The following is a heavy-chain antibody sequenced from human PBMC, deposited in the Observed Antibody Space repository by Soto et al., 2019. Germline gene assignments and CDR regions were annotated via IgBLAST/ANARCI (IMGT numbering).Heavy chain of an antibody. D-gene: IGHD2-21*01. J-gene: IGHJ5*02. CDR2: ISYDGSNK. V-gene: IGHV3-30*18. CDR1: GFTFSSYG. CDR3: AKRDRGCDPDPFGP. Sequence: QVQLVESGGGVVQPGRSLRLSCAASGFTFSSYGMHWVRQAPGKGLEWVAVISYDGSNKYYADSVKGRFTISRDNSKNTVSLHMKSLRAEDRAVYYCAKRDRGCDPDPFGPLGQGNLVTGSS.